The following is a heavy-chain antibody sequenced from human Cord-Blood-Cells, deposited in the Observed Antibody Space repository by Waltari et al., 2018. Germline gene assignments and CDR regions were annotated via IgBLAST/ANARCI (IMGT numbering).Heavy chain of an antibody. V-gene: IGHV1-69*01. CDR3: ASSSGAKDIVVVPAATLDY. D-gene: IGHD2-2*01. J-gene: IGHJ4*02. CDR2: IIPIFGTA. Sequence: QVQLVQSGAEVKKPGSSVKVSCKASGGTFSSYAISWVRQAPGQGLEWMGGIIPIFGTANYAQKVQGRVTITADESTSTAYMELSSLRSEDTAVYYCASSSGAKDIVVVPAATLDYWGQGTLVTVSS. CDR1: GGTFSSYA.